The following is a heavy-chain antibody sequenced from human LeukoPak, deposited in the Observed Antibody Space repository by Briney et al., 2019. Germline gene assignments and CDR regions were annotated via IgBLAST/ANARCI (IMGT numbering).Heavy chain of an antibody. CDR2: IWHDASAD. CDR3: AKDHAGGWSGYFDY. CDR1: GFIFRNYG. J-gene: IGHJ4*02. D-gene: IGHD6-19*01. Sequence: GRSLRLSCAASGFIFRNYGMHWVRQAPGKGLEWVAVIWHDASADFYGDSVKGRFSISRDDSRNTVYLQMDSLRADDTALYYCAKDHAGGWSGYFDYWGLGTLVTVSS. V-gene: IGHV3-33*06.